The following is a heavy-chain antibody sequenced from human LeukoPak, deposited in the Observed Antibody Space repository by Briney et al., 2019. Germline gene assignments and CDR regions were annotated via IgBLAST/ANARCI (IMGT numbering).Heavy chain of an antibody. CDR3: ARVRITMIVRPHWFDP. Sequence: SETLSLTCTVSGGSISSSTYYWAWVRQPPGKGLEWIASIYYSGTTYYNPSLKSRVTISVDTSRNQFSLNLSSVTAADTAVYYCARVRITMIVRPHWFDPWGQGTLVTVSS. J-gene: IGHJ5*02. V-gene: IGHV4-39*07. CDR2: IYYSGTT. CDR1: GGSISSSTYY. D-gene: IGHD3-22*01.